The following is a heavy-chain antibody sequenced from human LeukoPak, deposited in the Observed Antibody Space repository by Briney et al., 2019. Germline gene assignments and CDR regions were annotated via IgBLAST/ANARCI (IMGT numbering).Heavy chain of an antibody. V-gene: IGHV3-23*01. D-gene: IGHD3-16*01. J-gene: IGHJ4*02. Sequence: PGGSLRLSCAASGFTFSSYAMSWVRQAPGKGLEWVSAISGSGGSTYYADSVKGRFTISRDNAKNSLYLQMNSLRAEDTAVYYCARAGAYGLLGDYWGQGTLVTVSS. CDR1: GFTFSSYA. CDR2: ISGSGGST. CDR3: ARAGAYGLLGDY.